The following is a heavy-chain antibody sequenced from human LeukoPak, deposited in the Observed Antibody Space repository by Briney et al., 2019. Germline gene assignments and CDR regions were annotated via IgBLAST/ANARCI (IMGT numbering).Heavy chain of an antibody. CDR1: GFTFSSYW. V-gene: IGHV3-7*03. J-gene: IGHJ2*01. Sequence: PGGSLRLSCAASGFTFSSYWMSWVRQAPGKGLEWVANIKQDGSEKYYVGSVRGRFTISRDNVKNSLFLQMNSLRVEDTAVYFCARDSPAGNLWGRGTLVTVSS. CDR3: ARDSPAGNL. CDR2: IKQDGSEK.